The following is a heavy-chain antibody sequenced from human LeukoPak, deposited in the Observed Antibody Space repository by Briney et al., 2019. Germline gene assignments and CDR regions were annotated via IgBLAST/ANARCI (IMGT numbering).Heavy chain of an antibody. Sequence: ASVKVSCKASGGTFSSYAISWVRQAPGQGLEWMGGIMPIFGTANYAQKFQGRVTITTDESTSTAYKELSSLRSEDTAVYYCARELRRAFDIWGQGTMVTVSS. CDR2: IMPIFGTA. D-gene: IGHD5-12*01. CDR3: ARELRRAFDI. V-gene: IGHV1-69*05. J-gene: IGHJ3*02. CDR1: GGTFSSYA.